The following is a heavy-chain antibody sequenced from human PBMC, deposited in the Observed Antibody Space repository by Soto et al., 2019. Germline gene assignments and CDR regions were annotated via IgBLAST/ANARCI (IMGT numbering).Heavy chain of an antibody. V-gene: IGHV4-39*01. D-gene: IGHD2-15*01. CDR1: GGSISSSSYY. Sequence: KASETLSLTCTVSGGSISSSSYYWGWIRQPPGKGLEWIGSIYYSGSTYYNPSLKSRVTISVDTSKNQFSLKLSSVTAADTAVYYCARRRGVVNVSYYYYYGMDVWGQGTTVTVSS. CDR3: ARRRGVVNVSYYYYYGMDV. J-gene: IGHJ6*02. CDR2: IYYSGST.